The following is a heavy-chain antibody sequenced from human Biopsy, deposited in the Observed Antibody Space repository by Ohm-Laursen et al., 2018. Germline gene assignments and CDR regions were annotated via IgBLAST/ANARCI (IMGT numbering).Heavy chain of an antibody. CDR1: GFTFSNYA. V-gene: IGHV3-23*01. CDR3: AKDWQLKEWSYFFDY. J-gene: IGHJ4*02. D-gene: IGHD3-3*01. Sequence: SLRLSCAASGFTFSNYAMTWVRQAPGKGLEWVSGITISGGYTYYSDSVKGRFIISRDNSKNTLYLQMNGLRAEDTAVYYCAKDWQLKEWSYFFDYWGQGSLVTVSS. CDR2: ITISGGYT.